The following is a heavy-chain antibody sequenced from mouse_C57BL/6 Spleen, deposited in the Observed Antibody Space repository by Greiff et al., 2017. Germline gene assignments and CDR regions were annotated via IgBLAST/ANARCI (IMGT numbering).Heavy chain of an antibody. V-gene: IGHV6-3*01. J-gene: IGHJ4*01. CDR3: TGYYSNFAMGG. CDR2: IRMKSDNYAT. D-gene: IGHD2-5*01. CDR1: GFTFSHFW. Sequence: EVKVEESGGGLVQPGRSMKLSCVASGFTFSHFWMNWVRQSPEKGLEWVAQIRMKSDNYATHYAESVKGRFIISRDNSKSSVYLQMNNLRAEDTGIYYCTGYYSNFAMGGWGKGTSVTVAS.